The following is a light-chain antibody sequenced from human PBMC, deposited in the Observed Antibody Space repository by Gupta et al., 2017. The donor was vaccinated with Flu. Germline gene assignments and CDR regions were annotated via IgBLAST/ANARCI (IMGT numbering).Light chain of an antibody. Sequence: DIQMTQSPSSLSASVGDRVTITCRASQAIRTDLGWYQQKPGKAPKRLIYAASTLQSGVPSRYSGSASGTEFTLTISILHPEDFATYYCRRVNAYPQIFGQGTKLEIK. CDR3: RRVNAYPQI. CDR1: QAIRTD. J-gene: IGKJ2*01. V-gene: IGKV1-17*01. CDR2: AAS.